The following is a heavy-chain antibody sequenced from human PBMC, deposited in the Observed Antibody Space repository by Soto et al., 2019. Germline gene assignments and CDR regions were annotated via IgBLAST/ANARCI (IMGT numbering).Heavy chain of an antibody. CDR2: ISYDGSNK. Sequence: PGGSLRLSCAASGFTFSSYAMHWVRQAPGKGLEWVAVISYDGSNKYYADSVKGRFTISRDNSKNTLYLQMNSLRAEDTAVYYCARDSYATRDTMIVVVIPYNWFDPWGQGTLVTVSS. V-gene: IGHV3-30-3*01. CDR3: ARDSYATRDTMIVVVIPYNWFDP. J-gene: IGHJ5*02. CDR1: GFTFSSYA. D-gene: IGHD3-22*01.